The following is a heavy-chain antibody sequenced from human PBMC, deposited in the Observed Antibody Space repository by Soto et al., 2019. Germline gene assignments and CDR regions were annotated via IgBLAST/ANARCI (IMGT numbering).Heavy chain of an antibody. CDR1: GGSISGSSHY. CDR3: ANQPATTGAYFSAMDV. Sequence: QLQLQESGPGLVKPSETLSLTCTVSGGSISGSSHYWGWIRQPPGKGLEWIGSIDYSGSTLYNPSLRSRVTISVDTSRNQFSLKVSSVTAADTGVYYCANQPATTGAYFSAMDVWGQGTTVTVSS. D-gene: IGHD4-4*01. J-gene: IGHJ6*02. V-gene: IGHV4-39*01. CDR2: IDYSGST.